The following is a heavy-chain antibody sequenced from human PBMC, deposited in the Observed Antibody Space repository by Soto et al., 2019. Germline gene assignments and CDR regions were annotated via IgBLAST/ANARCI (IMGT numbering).Heavy chain of an antibody. CDR1: GFTFSSYA. J-gene: IGHJ4*02. CDR3: AKGPSSTVTTVLYYSDY. D-gene: IGHD4-4*01. Sequence: EVQLLESGGGLVQPGGSLRLSCAASGFTFSSYAMSWVRQAPGKGLEWVSAISGSGGSTYYADSVKGRFTISRDNSKNTLYLQMKSLRAEDTAVYYCAKGPSSTVTTVLYYSDYWGQGTLVTASS. CDR2: ISGSGGST. V-gene: IGHV3-23*01.